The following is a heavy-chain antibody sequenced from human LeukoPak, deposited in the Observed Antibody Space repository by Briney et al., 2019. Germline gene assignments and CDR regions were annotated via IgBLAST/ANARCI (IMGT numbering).Heavy chain of an antibody. CDR3: ARLDTAIVEWYFDL. CDR2: LYYTGST. CDR1: GDSISSYY. Sequence: PSETLSLTCTVSGDSISSYYWSWLRQSPGKGLEWIGYLYYTGSTNYNPSLKSRVTISVDTSKNQFSLKLSSVTAADTAVYYCARLDTAIVEWYFDLWGRGTLVTVSS. J-gene: IGHJ2*01. D-gene: IGHD5-18*01. V-gene: IGHV4-59*01.